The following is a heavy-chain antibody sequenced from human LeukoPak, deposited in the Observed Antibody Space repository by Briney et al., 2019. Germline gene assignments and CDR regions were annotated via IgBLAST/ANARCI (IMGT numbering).Heavy chain of an antibody. CDR3: AKASAMIVVVSKHFDY. Sequence: GGSLRLSCAASGFTFSSYSMNWVRQAPGKGLEWGSAINSNGGSTYCADSVKGRFTISRDNSKNTLYLQMNSLRAEDTAVYYCAKASAMIVVVSKHFDYWGQGSLVTVSS. J-gene: IGHJ4*02. D-gene: IGHD3-22*01. CDR1: GFTFSSYS. V-gene: IGHV3-23*01. CDR2: INSNGGST.